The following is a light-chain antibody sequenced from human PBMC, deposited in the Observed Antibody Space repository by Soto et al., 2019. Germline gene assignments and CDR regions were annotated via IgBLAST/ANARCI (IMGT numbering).Light chain of an antibody. CDR2: GAS. V-gene: IGKV3D-15*01. CDR3: QQYDDWLRLT. Sequence: EMGLTQAPGTLSLSPGVRSSLSCRASRSVSNNYLAWYQQKPGQAPRLLIFGASYRATGIPARFSGSGSGTEFNLTISSLQSEDFAVYFCQQYDDWLRLTFGGG. CDR1: RSVSNN. J-gene: IGKJ4*01.